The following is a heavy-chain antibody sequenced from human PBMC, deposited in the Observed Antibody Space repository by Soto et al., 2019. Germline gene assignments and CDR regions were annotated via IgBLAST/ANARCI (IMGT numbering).Heavy chain of an antibody. Sequence: PSETLSLTCAVYGGSFSGYYWSWIRQPPGKGLEWIGEINHSGSTNYNPSLKSRVTISVDTSKNQFSLKLSSVTAADTAVYYCARVPARYDFWSGTPSYGMDVWGQGTTVTVSS. CDR2: INHSGST. J-gene: IGHJ6*02. V-gene: IGHV4-34*01. D-gene: IGHD3-3*01. CDR3: ARVPARYDFWSGTPSYGMDV. CDR1: GGSFSGYY.